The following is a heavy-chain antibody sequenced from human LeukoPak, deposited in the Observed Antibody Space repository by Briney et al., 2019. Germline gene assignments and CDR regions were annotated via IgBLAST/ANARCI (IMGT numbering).Heavy chain of an antibody. CDR3: AKSSGYHYSHFDY. D-gene: IGHD3-22*01. CDR2: ISYSGGST. V-gene: IGHV3-23*01. CDR1: GFTFSSYA. J-gene: IGHJ4*02. Sequence: GSLRLSCAASGFTFSSYAINWVRQAPGKGLEWVSDISYSGGSTYYADSVKGRFTISRDNSKNTLFLQMNSLRAEDTAVYNCAKSSGYHYSHFDYWGQGTLVTVSS.